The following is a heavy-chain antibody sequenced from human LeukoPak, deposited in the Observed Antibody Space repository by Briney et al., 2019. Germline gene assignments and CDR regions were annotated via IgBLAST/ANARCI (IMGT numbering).Heavy chain of an antibody. Sequence: GGSLRLSCVVSGVTFSNYAMSWVRQAPGKGLEWISGISGSGDRTDQPDSVKGRFTISRDNSKNTLYLQMNSLRAEDTAVYYCAKSYYSPPDAFDIWGQGTMVTVSS. CDR3: AKSYYSPPDAFDI. V-gene: IGHV3-23*01. J-gene: IGHJ3*02. CDR2: ISGSGDRT. CDR1: GVTFSNYA. D-gene: IGHD3-10*01.